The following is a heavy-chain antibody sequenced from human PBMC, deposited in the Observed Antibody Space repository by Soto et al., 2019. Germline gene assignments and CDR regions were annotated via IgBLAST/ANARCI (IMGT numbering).Heavy chain of an antibody. CDR3: ARDPSTSRFDY. D-gene: IGHD2-2*01. CDR2: ISTYSGIR. V-gene: IGHV1-18*01. Sequence: ASVKVSCKASGYTFTSHGLSWLRQAPGQGLEWLGWISTYSGIRNYARKFQDRVTMGSDTSTSTVYMELRSLTSNDTAMYYCARDPSTSRFDYWGQGTLVTVSS. CDR1: GYTFTSHG. J-gene: IGHJ4*02.